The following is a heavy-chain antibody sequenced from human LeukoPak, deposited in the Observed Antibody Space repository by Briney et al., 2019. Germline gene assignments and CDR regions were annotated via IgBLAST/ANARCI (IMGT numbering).Heavy chain of an antibody. CDR3: ATDISWFAP. J-gene: IGHJ5*01. CDR2: ISASGST. CDR1: GGSISSYY. Sequence: PSETLSLTCTVSGGSISSYYWSWIRQPAGKGLEGIGRISASGSTNYAPSLRRRVTMSGDTSTTPPSLKLTSVTAADTPVYYCATDISWFAPSGRQTLLTVPS. V-gene: IGHV4-4*07.